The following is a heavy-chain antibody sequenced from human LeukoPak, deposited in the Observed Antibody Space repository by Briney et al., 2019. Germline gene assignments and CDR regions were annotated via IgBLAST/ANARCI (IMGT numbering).Heavy chain of an antibody. Sequence: PGGSLRLSCAASGFTFSSLAMTWVRQAPGRGPEYMANIKEDGSEKYYVDSVRGRFTISRDNANSTLFLQMSSLRVDDTAVYYCANGARGAYWGQGTLVTVSS. CDR3: ANGARGAY. V-gene: IGHV3-7*05. CDR1: GFTFSSLA. J-gene: IGHJ4*02. D-gene: IGHD4-17*01. CDR2: IKEDGSEK.